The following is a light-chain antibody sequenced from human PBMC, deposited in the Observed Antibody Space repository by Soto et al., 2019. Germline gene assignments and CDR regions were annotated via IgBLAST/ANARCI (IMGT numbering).Light chain of an antibody. Sequence: QSALTQPASLSGSPGQSITISCTGTSSDVGGYNYVSWYQQHPGKAPKFMIYDVSKRPSGVSNRFSGSKSGNTASLTISGLPAEDEADYYCSSYTTSNTRQIVFGTGTKLTVL. CDR1: SSDVGGYNY. J-gene: IGLJ1*01. V-gene: IGLV2-14*01. CDR2: DVS. CDR3: SSYTTSNTRQIV.